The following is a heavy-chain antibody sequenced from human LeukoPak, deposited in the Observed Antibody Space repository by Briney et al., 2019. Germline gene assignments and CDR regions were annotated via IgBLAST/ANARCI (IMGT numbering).Heavy chain of an antibody. CDR2: IGPDGSTT. CDR1: GFTFYAYG. D-gene: IGHD1-1*01. CDR3: ARGAQLNDY. J-gene: IGHJ4*02. V-gene: IGHV3-64*01. Sequence: PGGSLRLSCAASGFTFYAYGMHWVRQAPGKGLEYVSGIGPDGSTTYYAKSVKGRFTISRDNSKSMVYLQMGSLTADDMAVYYCARGAQLNDYWGQGTLVTVSS.